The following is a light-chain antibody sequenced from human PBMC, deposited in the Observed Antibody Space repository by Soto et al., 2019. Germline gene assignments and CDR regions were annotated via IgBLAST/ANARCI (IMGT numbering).Light chain of an antibody. Sequence: QAVLTQSASVSGSPGQSITISCTGTRSDVGTSNSVSWYQQHAGKAPKLMIYEVSNRPSGVSNRFSGSKSVYTASLTISGLQAEDEADYYCCSYTSSATLVFGGGTKVTVL. V-gene: IGLV2-14*01. J-gene: IGLJ2*01. CDR3: CSYTSSATLV. CDR2: EVS. CDR1: RSDVGTSNS.